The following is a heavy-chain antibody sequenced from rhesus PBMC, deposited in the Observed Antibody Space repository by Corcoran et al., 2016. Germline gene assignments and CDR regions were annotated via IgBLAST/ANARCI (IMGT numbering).Heavy chain of an antibody. CDR2: IFGSGGTT. CDR3: ARSWWDV. V-gene: IGHV4-160*01. D-gene: IGHD2-39*01. Sequence: QVQLQESGPGLVKPSETLPLTCAVSGGSIRDDSYWSWIRQPPGKGLEWIARIFGSGGTTDYNPSLKSRVTLSTDTSKNHFSLKLSSVTAADTAVYYCARSWWDVWGRGLLVTVSS. J-gene: IGHJ5-2*02. CDR1: GGSIRDDSY.